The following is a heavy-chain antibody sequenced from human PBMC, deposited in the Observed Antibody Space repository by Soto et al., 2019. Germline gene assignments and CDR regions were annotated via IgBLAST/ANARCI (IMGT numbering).Heavy chain of an antibody. CDR2: IYYSGST. Sequence: SETLSLTCTVSGGSISSGGYYWSWIRQHPGKGLEWIGYIYYSGSTYYNPSLKSRVTISVDTSKNQFSLKLSSVTAADTAVYYCARGVVKRSRGVIWTKGWFDPWGQGTLVTVSS. CDR1: GGSISSGGYY. V-gene: IGHV4-31*03. CDR3: ARGVVKRSRGVIWTKGWFDP. D-gene: IGHD3-10*01. J-gene: IGHJ5*02.